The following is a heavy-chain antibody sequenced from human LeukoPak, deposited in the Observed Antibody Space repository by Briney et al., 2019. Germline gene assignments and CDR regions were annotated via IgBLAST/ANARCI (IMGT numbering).Heavy chain of an antibody. D-gene: IGHD1/OR15-1a*01. CDR1: GFTFSSYA. V-gene: IGHV3-23*01. CDR2: ISGSGGST. J-gene: IGHJ4*02. Sequence: QPGGSLRLSCAASGFTFSSYAMSWVRQAPGKGLEWVSAISGSGGSTYYADSVKGRFTISRDNSNNTLYLQMNSLRAEDTAVYFCSKLRRTFRPYYFDYWGQGTLVSVPS. CDR3: SKLRRTFRPYYFDY.